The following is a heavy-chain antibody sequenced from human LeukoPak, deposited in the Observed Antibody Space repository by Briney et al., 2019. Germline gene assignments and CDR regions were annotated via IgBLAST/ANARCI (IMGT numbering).Heavy chain of an antibody. CDR3: ARVGWDILTGYLGYWFDP. J-gene: IGHJ5*02. CDR2: VYYSGNT. D-gene: IGHD3-9*01. CDR1: GGSISTYY. Sequence: PSETLSLTCTVSGGSISTYYWSWIRQTPGKGLEWIGYVYYSGNTNYNPSLKSRVTISIDTSKNQFSLKLSSVTAADTAVYYCARVGWDILTGYLGYWFDPWGQGTLVTVSS. V-gene: IGHV4-59*01.